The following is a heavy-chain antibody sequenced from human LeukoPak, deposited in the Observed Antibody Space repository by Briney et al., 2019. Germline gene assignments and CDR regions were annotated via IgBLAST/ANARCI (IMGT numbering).Heavy chain of an antibody. J-gene: IGHJ4*02. V-gene: IGHV4-39*01. CDR1: GGSISTSSYY. D-gene: IGHD6-19*01. CDR2: IHNRGNT. Sequence: SETLSLTCTVSGGSISTSSYYWGWIRQPPGKGLEWIGSIHNRGNTDYNPSLKSRVTISMDTSKSQLSLKLSSVTAADTALYHCARYTSGTMEDYWGQGTLVTVSS. CDR3: ARYTSGTMEDY.